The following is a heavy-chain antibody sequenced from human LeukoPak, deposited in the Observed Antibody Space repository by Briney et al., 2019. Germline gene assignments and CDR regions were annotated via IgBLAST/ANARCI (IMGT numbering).Heavy chain of an antibody. CDR2: IIPIFGTA. CDR1: GYTFTSYD. D-gene: IGHD6-13*01. Sequence: SVKVSCKASGYTFTSYDINWVRQAPGQGLEWMGGIIPIFGTANYAQKFQGRVTITADKSTSTAYMELSSLRSEDTAVYYCARESIAAASNFDYWGQGTLVTVSS. V-gene: IGHV1-69*06. CDR3: ARESIAAASNFDY. J-gene: IGHJ4*02.